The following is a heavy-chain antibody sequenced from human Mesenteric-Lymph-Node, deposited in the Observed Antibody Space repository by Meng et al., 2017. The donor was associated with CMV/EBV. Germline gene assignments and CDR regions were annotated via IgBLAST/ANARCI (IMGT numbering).Heavy chain of an antibody. CDR1: GYTFTGYY. D-gene: IGHD6-13*01. V-gene: IGHV1-2*02. CDR2: INPNSGGT. Sequence: ASVKVSCKASGYTFTGYYMHWVRQAPGQGLEWMGWINPNSGGTNYAQKFQGRVTMTRDTSISTAYMELSRLRSDDTAVYYCARGSIAAAGRGRLGYWGQGTLVTAS. CDR3: ARGSIAAAGRGRLGY. J-gene: IGHJ4*02.